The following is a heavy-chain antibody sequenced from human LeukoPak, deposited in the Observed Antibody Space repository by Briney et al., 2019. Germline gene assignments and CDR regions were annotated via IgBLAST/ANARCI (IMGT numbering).Heavy chain of an antibody. J-gene: IGHJ4*02. D-gene: IGHD3-10*01. V-gene: IGHV3-7*01. Sequence: GGSLRLSCAASGFTFSSYWTSWVRQAPGKRLEWVANINQDGREKSYVDSVKGRFTISRDNSKNTLYLQMNSLRAEDTAVFYCARDYGLGSYYNWGHFDYWGQGTLVTVSS. CDR2: INQDGREK. CDR3: ARDYGLGSYYNWGHFDY. CDR1: GFTFSSYW.